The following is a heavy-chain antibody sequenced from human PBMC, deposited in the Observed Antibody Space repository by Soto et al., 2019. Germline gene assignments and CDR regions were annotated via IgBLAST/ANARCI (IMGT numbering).Heavy chain of an antibody. D-gene: IGHD5-18*01. Sequence: SETLSLTCAVSGGSISSGGYPWSWIRQPPGKGLEWIGYIYHSGSTYYNPSLKSRVTISVDRSKNQFSLKLSSVTAADTAVYYCARVTVGYSYGYVYFDYWGQGTLVTVSS. CDR1: GGSISSGGYP. CDR3: ARVTVGYSYGYVYFDY. CDR2: IYHSGST. J-gene: IGHJ4*02. V-gene: IGHV4-30-2*01.